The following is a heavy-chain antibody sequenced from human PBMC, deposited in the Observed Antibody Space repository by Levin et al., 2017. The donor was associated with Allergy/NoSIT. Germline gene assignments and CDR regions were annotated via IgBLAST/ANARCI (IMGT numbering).Heavy chain of an antibody. D-gene: IGHD6-13*01. CDR3: ARGTAGGSWV. CDR1: GDSVSSNSAA. Sequence: SETLSLTCAISGDSVSSNSAAWNWTRQSPSRGLEWLGRPYYRSKWSYDYALSVKSRITINPDTSKNQFSLQLNSVTPEDTAVYYCARGTAGGSWVWAQGTLVTVSS. CDR2: PYYRSKWSY. J-gene: IGHJ4*02. V-gene: IGHV6-1*01.